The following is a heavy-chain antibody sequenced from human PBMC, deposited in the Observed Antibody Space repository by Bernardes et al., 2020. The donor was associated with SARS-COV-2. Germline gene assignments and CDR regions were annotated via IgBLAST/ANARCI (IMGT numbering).Heavy chain of an antibody. J-gene: IGHJ4*02. D-gene: IGHD2-2*01. V-gene: IGHV3-23*01. Sequence: GGSLRLSCAASGFTFSSYAMSWVRQAPGTGLEWVSTITASGGSTYYADSVKGRFTISRDNSKNTLYLQMSSLRAEDTAVYYCAKRLSSTSSSRWGYFDYWGQGTLVTVSS. CDR2: ITASGGST. CDR1: GFTFSSYA. CDR3: AKRLSSTSSSRWGYFDY.